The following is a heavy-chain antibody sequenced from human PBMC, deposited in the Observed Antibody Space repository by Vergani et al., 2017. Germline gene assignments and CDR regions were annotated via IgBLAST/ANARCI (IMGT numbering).Heavy chain of an antibody. CDR2: ISAYNGNT. Sequence: QVQLVQSGAEVKKPGSSVKVSCKASGYTFTSYGISWVRQAPGQGLEWMGWISAYNGNTNYAPKLQGRVTMTTDTSTSTAYMELRSLRSDDTAVYYCARFAYCGGDCYASGDYWGQGTLVTVSS. D-gene: IGHD2-21*02. V-gene: IGHV1-18*01. J-gene: IGHJ4*02. CDR1: GYTFTSYG. CDR3: ARFAYCGGDCYASGDY.